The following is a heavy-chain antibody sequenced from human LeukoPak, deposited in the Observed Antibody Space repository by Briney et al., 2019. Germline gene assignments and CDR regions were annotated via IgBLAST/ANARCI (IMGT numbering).Heavy chain of an antibody. Sequence: GASVKVSCKASGYTFTSYYVHWVRQAPGQGLEWMGIINPSGGATTYAQKFQGRVTMTRDTSTTTVDMELSSLSSEDTAVYYCARGITGTNFDYWGQGTLDTVSS. V-gene: IGHV1-46*01. J-gene: IGHJ4*02. D-gene: IGHD1-20*01. CDR2: INPSGGAT. CDR3: ARGITGTNFDY. CDR1: GYTFTSYY.